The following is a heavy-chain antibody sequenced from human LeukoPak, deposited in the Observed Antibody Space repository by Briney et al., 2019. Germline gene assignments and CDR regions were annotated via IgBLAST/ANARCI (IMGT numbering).Heavy chain of an antibody. J-gene: IGHJ4*02. CDR2: ITSSSSYI. Sequence: GGSLRLSCAASGFTFSSYGMNWVRQAPGKGLEWVSSITSSSSYIYYADSVKGRFTISRDNAKNSLYLQMNSLRAEDTAVYYCARSYSSSQGTFDYWGQGTLVTVA. V-gene: IGHV3-21*01. CDR1: GFTFSSYG. D-gene: IGHD6-6*01. CDR3: ARSYSSSQGTFDY.